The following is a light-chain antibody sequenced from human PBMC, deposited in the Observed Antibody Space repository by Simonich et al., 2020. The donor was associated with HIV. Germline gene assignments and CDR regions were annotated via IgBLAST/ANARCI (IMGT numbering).Light chain of an antibody. J-gene: IGKJ1*01. CDR2: LGS. V-gene: IGKV2-28*01. Sequence: DIVMTQSPLSLPVTPGEPASISCRSSQSLLNSNGYNYFDWYLQKPGQSPQLLIYLGSNRASGVPDRFSGSGSGTDFTLKISRVEAEDVGVYYCMQALQTPRTFGQGTKVEIK. CDR3: MQALQTPRT. CDR1: QSLLNSNGYNY.